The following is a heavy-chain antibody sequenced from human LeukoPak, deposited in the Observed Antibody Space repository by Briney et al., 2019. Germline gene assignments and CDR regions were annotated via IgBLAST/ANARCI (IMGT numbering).Heavy chain of an antibody. V-gene: IGHV3-73*01. J-gene: IGHJ6*03. CDR2: IRSKANNYAT. CDR3: TSGGYGEVGYYYYMDV. Sequence: GGSLRLSCAASGFTFSGSAMHWVRQASGKGLEWVGRIRSKANNYATAYAASVKGRFTISRDDSKNTAYLQMNSLKTEDTAVYYCTSGGYGEVGYYYYMDVWGKGTTVTVSS. D-gene: IGHD4-17*01. CDR1: GFTFSGSA.